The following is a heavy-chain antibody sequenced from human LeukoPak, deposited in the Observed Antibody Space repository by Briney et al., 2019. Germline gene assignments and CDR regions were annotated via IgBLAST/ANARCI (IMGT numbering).Heavy chain of an antibody. CDR2: IIPIFGTA. CDR1: GGTFSSYA. Sequence: ASVKVSCKASGGTFSSYAISWVRQAPGQGLEWMGGIIPIFGTANYAQKFQGRVTITTDESTSTAYMELSSLRSEDTAVYYSARVEAGYAAAGTGNWFDPWGQGTLVTVSS. D-gene: IGHD6-13*01. J-gene: IGHJ5*02. V-gene: IGHV1-69*05. CDR3: ARVEAGYAAAGTGNWFDP.